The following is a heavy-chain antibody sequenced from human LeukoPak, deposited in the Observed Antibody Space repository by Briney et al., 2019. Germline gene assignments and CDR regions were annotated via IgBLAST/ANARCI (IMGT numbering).Heavy chain of an antibody. CDR1: GFTFSSYE. Sequence: GGSLRLSCAASGFTFSSYEMNWVRQAPGKGLEWVSYISSSGSTIYYADSVKGRFTISRDNAKNSLYLQMNSLRAEDTALYYCARGNYYYDSSGYSEDAFDIWGQGTMVTVSS. V-gene: IGHV3-48*03. D-gene: IGHD3-22*01. J-gene: IGHJ3*02. CDR2: ISSSGSTI. CDR3: ARGNYYYDSSGYSEDAFDI.